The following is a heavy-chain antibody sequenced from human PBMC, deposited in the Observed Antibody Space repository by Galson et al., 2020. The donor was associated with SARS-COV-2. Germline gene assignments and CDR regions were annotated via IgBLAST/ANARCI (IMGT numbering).Heavy chain of an antibody. CDR3: STVSARYDCWSGYYTGNGADVF. J-gene: IGHJ1*01. V-gene: IGHV3-15*01. CDR2: IKSKTDGGTT. CDR1: GFTLNNAW. Sequence: GGSLRLSCAASGFTLNNAWMTWVRQAPGKGLEWVGRIKSKTDGGTTDYAAPVKGRFTISRDDSKNTLYLQMNSLKTEDTAVYYCSTVSARYDCWSGYYTGNGADVFWGQGTLVTVSS. D-gene: IGHD3-3*01.